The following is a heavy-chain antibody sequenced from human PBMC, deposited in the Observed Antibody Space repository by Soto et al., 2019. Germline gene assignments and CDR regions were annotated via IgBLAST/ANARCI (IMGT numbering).Heavy chain of an antibody. CDR1: GFTFSTYA. CDR2: ISGSGGST. J-gene: IGHJ2*01. D-gene: IGHD6-13*01. V-gene: IGHV3-23*01. CDR3: AKGGAAAGMGYFDL. Sequence: EVQVLESGGGLVQPGGSLRLSCAASGFTFSTYAMSWVRQAPGKGLEWVSGISGSGGSTYYADSVKGRFTISRDNSKKTLFLQNSSLRAEDTAVYFCAKGGAAAGMGYFDLWGRGTLVTVSS.